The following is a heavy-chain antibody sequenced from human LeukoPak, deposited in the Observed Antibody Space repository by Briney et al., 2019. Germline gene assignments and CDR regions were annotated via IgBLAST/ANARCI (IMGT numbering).Heavy chain of an antibody. CDR1: GFTVSSNY. D-gene: IGHD6-13*01. CDR2: IYSGGST. CDR3: ASGIAVAGYYFDY. J-gene: IGHJ4*02. Sequence: PGGSLRLSCAASGFTVSSNYMSWVRQAPGKGLEWVSVIYSGGSTYYADSVKGRFTISRDNSKNTLYLQMNSLRAEDTAVYYCASGIAVAGYYFDYWGQGTLVNVPS. V-gene: IGHV3-53*01.